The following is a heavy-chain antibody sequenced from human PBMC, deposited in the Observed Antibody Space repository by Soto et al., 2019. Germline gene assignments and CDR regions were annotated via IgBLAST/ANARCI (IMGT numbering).Heavy chain of an antibody. D-gene: IGHD2-2*01. Sequence: QVQLVQSGAEVKKPGSSVKVSCKASGGTFGSYAISWVRQAPGQGLEWMGGIIPIPGTATNAQKFQGRVTMAAAESTSTAYMERGSLRSEATAVYYCARSQGSSTSLEIYYYYYYGMDVWGQGTTVSVSS. V-gene: IGHV1-69*01. CDR1: GGTFGSYA. CDR2: IIPIPGTA. J-gene: IGHJ6*02. CDR3: ARSQGSSTSLEIYYYYYYGMDV.